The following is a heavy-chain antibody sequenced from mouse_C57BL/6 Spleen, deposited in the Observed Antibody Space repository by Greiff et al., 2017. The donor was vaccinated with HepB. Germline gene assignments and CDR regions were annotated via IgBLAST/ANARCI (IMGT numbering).Heavy chain of an antibody. Sequence: DVKLQESGPGLVKPSQSLSLTCSVTGYSITSGYYWNWIRQFPENKLEWMGYISYDGSNNYNPSLKNRISITRDTSKNQFFLKLNSVTTEDTATYYCAREGYPFDDWGQGTTLTVSS. CDR1: GYSITSGYY. D-gene: IGHD2-2*01. CDR2: ISYDGSN. J-gene: IGHJ2*01. CDR3: AREGYPFDD. V-gene: IGHV3-6*01.